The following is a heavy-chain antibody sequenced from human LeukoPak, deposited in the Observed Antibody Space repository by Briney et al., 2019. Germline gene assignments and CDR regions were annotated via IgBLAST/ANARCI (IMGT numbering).Heavy chain of an antibody. CDR1: GYSISSGYY. CDR2: IFHSGST. V-gene: IGHV4-38-2*02. CDR3: AREEAVAGPLDI. D-gene: IGHD6-19*01. J-gene: IGHJ3*02. Sequence: SETLSLTCTVSGYSISSGYYWCWIRQPPGMGLDWIGSIFHSGSTYYNPSLKSRVAISVDTSKNQFSLKLSSVTAADTAVYYCAREEAVAGPLDIWGQGTMVTVSS.